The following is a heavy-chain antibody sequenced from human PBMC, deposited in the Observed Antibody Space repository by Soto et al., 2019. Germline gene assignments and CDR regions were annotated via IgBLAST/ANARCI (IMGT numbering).Heavy chain of an antibody. Sequence: PSETLSLTCAVYGGSFSGYYWSWIRQPPGKGLEWIGEINHSGSTNYNPSLKSRVTISVDTSKNQFSLKLSSVTAADTAVYYCARVPMTTVTTDYYYYYMDVWGKGTTVTVSS. D-gene: IGHD4-17*01. CDR1: GGSFSGYY. V-gene: IGHV4-34*01. J-gene: IGHJ6*03. CDR3: ARVPMTTVTTDYYYYYMDV. CDR2: INHSGST.